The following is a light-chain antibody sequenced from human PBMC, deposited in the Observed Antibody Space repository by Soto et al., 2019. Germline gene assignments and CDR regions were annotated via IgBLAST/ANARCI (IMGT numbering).Light chain of an antibody. CDR3: QQSHDWPLT. V-gene: IGKV3-15*01. CDR2: GAS. Sequence: EIVMTQSPATLSVSPGERATVSCRASQNINNGLAWYQQKPGQAPRLLIYGASTRATGIPATFSGSGSATEFILTISSLLSEDFAVYYCQQSHDWPLTFGGGTTVEI. J-gene: IGKJ4*01. CDR1: QNINNG.